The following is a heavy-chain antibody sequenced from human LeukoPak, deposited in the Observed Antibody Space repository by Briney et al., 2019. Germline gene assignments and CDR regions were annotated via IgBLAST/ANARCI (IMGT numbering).Heavy chain of an antibody. CDR3: ARGRYGGYFDC. V-gene: IGHV4-59*01. CDR1: GGSITSDY. J-gene: IGHJ4*02. Sequence: PSETLSLTCIVSGGSITSDYWSWIRQPPGKGLEWIGYIENSGRTEYNPSLMSRITISVDTSKIQFSLMLSPVTAADTAVYYCARGRYGGYFDCWGQGTLVTVSS. CDR2: IENSGRT. D-gene: IGHD4-23*01.